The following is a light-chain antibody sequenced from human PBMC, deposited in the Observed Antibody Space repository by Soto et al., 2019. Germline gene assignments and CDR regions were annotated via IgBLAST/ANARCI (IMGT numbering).Light chain of an antibody. J-gene: IGKJ2*01. CDR2: GAS. Sequence: EIVLTQSPGTLSLSPGERATLSCRASQSVSSNYLAWYQQKPGQAPRLLIYGASRGAAGIPDRFSGSGSGTDFPLTIIRLEPEDFAVYFCQQYGRSPMFTFGQGTKLEVK. CDR1: QSVSSNY. V-gene: IGKV3-20*01. CDR3: QQYGRSPMFT.